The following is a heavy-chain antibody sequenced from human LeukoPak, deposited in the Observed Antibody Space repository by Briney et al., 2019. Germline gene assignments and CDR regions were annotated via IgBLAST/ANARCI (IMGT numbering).Heavy chain of an antibody. CDR3: ARDPSLEWLLYYFDY. V-gene: IGHV3-48*01. CDR2: ISSSSSTI. Sequence: GGSLRLSCAASGFTFSSYSMNWVRQAPGKGLEWVSYISSSSSTIYYADSVKGRFTIFRDNAKNSLYLQMNSLRAEDTAVYYCARDPSLEWLLYYFDYWGQGTLVTVSS. J-gene: IGHJ4*02. D-gene: IGHD3-3*01. CDR1: GFTFSSYS.